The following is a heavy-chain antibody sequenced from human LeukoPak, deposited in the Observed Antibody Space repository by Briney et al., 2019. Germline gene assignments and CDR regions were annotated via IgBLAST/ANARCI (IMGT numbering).Heavy chain of an antibody. D-gene: IGHD3-10*01. CDR3: AKGRYGSGSYLDY. V-gene: IGHV3-9*03. J-gene: IGHJ4*02. CDR1: GFTFDDYA. Sequence: GGSVRLSCAASGFTFDDYAMHWVRQAPGKGLEWVSGISWNSGSIGYADSVKGRFTISRDNAKNSLYLQMNSLRAEDMALYYCAKGRYGSGSYLDYWGQGTLVTVSS. CDR2: ISWNSGSI.